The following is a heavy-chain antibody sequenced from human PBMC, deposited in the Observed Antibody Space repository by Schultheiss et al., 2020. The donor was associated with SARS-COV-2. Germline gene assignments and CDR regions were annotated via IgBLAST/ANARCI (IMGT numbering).Heavy chain of an antibody. CDR3: ARDQESYCSSTSCYGIDP. CDR2: MNPNSGNT. D-gene: IGHD2-2*01. CDR1: GYTFTSYD. J-gene: IGHJ5*02. V-gene: IGHV1-8*01. Sequence: ASVKISCKASGYTFTSYDINWVRQATGQGLEWMGWMNPNSGNTGYAQKLQGRVTMTTDTSTSTAYMELRSLRSDDTAVYYCARDQESYCSSTSCYGIDPWGQGTLVTVSS.